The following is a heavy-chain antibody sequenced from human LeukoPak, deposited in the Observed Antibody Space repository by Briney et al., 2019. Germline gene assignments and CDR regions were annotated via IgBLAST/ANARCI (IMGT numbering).Heavy chain of an antibody. CDR2: ISGSGGST. J-gene: IGHJ4*02. CDR1: GFTVSSSY. V-gene: IGHV3-23*01. CDR3: AKGIQLWSTYFDY. D-gene: IGHD5-18*01. Sequence: GGSLRLSCAASGFTVSSSYMSWVRQAPGKGLEWVSAISGSGGSTYYADSVKGRFTISRDNSKNTLYLQMNSLRAEDTAVYYCAKGIQLWSTYFDYWGQGTLVTVSS.